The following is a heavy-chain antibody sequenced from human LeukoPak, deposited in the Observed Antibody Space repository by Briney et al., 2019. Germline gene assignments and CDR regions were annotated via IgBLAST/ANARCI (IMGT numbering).Heavy chain of an antibody. CDR3: ARADCFSSTCYLRSSWFDP. D-gene: IGHD2-2*01. CDR2: ITGDESAR. Sequence: GGSLRLSCAASGFTFSTYWMAWVRQAPGKGLEWVASITGDESARHYADSVKGRFTISRDNSQNSVYLQMSSLRGEETAIYYCARADCFSSTCYLRSSWFDPWGQGTLVTVSS. V-gene: IGHV3-7*01. CDR1: GFTFSTYW. J-gene: IGHJ5*02.